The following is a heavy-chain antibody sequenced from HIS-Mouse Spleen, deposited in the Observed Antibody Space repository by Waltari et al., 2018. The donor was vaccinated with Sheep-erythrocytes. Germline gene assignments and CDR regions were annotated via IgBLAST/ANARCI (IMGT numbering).Heavy chain of an antibody. CDR2: ISSSSSYI. Sequence: EVQLVESGGGLVKPGGSLRLSCAASGFTFSSYSMNWVRQAPGEGLEWVYSISSSSSYIYYADSVKGRFTISGDNAKNALYLQMNSLRAEDTAVYYCARVAAVTTYYFDYWGQGTLVTVSS. CDR3: ARVAAVTTYYFDY. CDR1: GFTFSSYS. D-gene: IGHD4-17*01. V-gene: IGHV3-21*01. J-gene: IGHJ4*02.